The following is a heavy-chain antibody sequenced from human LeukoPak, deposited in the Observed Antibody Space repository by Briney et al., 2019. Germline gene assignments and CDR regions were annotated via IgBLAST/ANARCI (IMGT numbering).Heavy chain of an antibody. D-gene: IGHD6-13*01. CDR3: ARSGRSWYLGRRNVDY. J-gene: IGHJ4*02. CDR2: INPSGGST. CDR1: GYTFTIYY. Sequence: ASVKVSCKASGYTFTIYYIHWVRQAPGQGLEWMGLINPSGGSTNYAQKFQGRVTMTRDTSTSTAYMELSSLRSEDTAVYYCARSGRSWYLGRRNVDYWGQGTLVTVSS. V-gene: IGHV1-46*01.